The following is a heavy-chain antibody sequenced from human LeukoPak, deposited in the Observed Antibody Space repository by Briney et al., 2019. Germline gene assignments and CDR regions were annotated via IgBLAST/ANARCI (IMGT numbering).Heavy chain of an antibody. J-gene: IGHJ4*02. V-gene: IGHV1-8*03. D-gene: IGHD3-22*01. CDR2: MNPNSGNT. CDR1: GYTFTSYD. CDR3: ARYAYYDSSGYVDY. Sequence: ASVKVSCKASGYTFTSYDINWVRQATGQGLEWMAWMNPNSGNTGYAQKFQGRVTITRNTSISTAYMELSSLRSEDTAVYYCARYAYYDSSGYVDYWGQGTLVTVSS.